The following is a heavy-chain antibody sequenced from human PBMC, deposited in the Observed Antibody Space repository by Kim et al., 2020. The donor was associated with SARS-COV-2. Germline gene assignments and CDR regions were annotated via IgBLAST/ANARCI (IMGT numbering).Heavy chain of an antibody. D-gene: IGHD2-2*01. CDR3: AKDLAYAYGGPPLTSHSDSGGHGPRLTFSSASTTDPSIFPQAPTSKSASRGTAALGWLVRDYF. CDR1: GFIFSAYA. CDR2: ISGSGGSSRHGRT. V-gene: IGHV3-23*01. Sequence: GGSLRLSCTASGFIFSAYAMSWVRQAPGKGLEWVSGISGSGGSSRHGRTFYIESVRGRFTISRDNSKNTLYLQMSSLRVDDTAVYYCAKDLAYAYGGPPLTSHSDSGGHGPRLTFSSASTTDPSIFPQAPTSKSASRGTAALGWLVRDYF. J-gene: IGHJ1*01.